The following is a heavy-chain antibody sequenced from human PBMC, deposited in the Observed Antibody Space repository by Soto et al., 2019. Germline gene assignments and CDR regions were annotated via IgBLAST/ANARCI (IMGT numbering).Heavy chain of an antibody. CDR3: AKENGYSSSWFEFDY. CDR1: GFTFSSYA. V-gene: IGHV3-23*01. Sequence: EVQLLESGGGLVQPGGSLRLSCAASGFTFSSYAMSWVRQAPGKGLEWVSAISGSGGSTYYAGSVKGRFTISRDNSKNTLYMQMNSLRAEDTAVYYCAKENGYSSSWFEFDYWGQGTLVTVSS. J-gene: IGHJ4*02. CDR2: ISGSGGST. D-gene: IGHD6-13*01.